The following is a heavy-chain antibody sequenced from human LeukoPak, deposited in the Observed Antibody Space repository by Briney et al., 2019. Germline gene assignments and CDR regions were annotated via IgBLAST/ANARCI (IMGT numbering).Heavy chain of an antibody. CDR2: ISWNSGSI. CDR1: GFTFDDYA. V-gene: IGHV3-9*01. Sequence: GRSLRLPCAASGFTFDDYAMHWVRQAPGRGLEWVSGISWNSGSIGYADSVKGRFTISRDNAKNSLYLQMNSLRAEDTALYYCAKDMNPTPYYYDSSGYPGAFDIWGQGTMVTVSS. CDR3: AKDMNPTPYYYDSSGYPGAFDI. D-gene: IGHD3-22*01. J-gene: IGHJ3*02.